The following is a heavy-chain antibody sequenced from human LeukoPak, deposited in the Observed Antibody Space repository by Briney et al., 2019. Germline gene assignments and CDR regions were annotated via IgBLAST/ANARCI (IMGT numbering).Heavy chain of an antibody. Sequence: GGSLRLSCAASGFTFSSYWMHWVRQAPGKGMVWVSRINSDGSSTSYADSVKGRFTISRDNAKNTLYLQMNSLRAEDTAVYYCARVPALLWFGELPSYFDYWGQGTLVTVSS. V-gene: IGHV3-74*01. CDR1: GFTFSSYW. CDR3: ARVPALLWFGELPSYFDY. D-gene: IGHD3-10*01. J-gene: IGHJ4*02. CDR2: INSDGSST.